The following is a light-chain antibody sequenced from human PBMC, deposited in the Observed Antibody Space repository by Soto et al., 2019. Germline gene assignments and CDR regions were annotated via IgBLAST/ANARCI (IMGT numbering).Light chain of an antibody. CDR3: HQYNNWPPWT. CDR2: DAS. Sequence: EIVLTQSPATLSLSPGDRATLSCRASQSVSTYLAWYQQKPGQAPRLLIYDASNRATGIPARFSGSGSGTDFTLTISSLEPEDFAVYYCHQYNNWPPWTFGQGTKVEIK. V-gene: IGKV3-11*01. CDR1: QSVSTY. J-gene: IGKJ1*01.